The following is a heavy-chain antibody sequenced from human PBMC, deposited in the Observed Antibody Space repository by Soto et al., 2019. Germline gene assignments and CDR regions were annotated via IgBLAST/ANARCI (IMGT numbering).Heavy chain of an antibody. J-gene: IGHJ4*02. Sequence: QVQLVESGGGLVKPGGSLRLSCAASGFTLSDYYMRWSRQAPGQGLELLSYISGSGVVIYYADSVKGRFTISRDNAKSSLYLQMNSRRVYDTAVYYCARGRNDGDYWGQGTLVTVSS. CDR3: ARGRNDGDY. D-gene: IGHD1-1*01. CDR1: GFTLSDYY. CDR2: ISGSGVVI. V-gene: IGHV3-11*01.